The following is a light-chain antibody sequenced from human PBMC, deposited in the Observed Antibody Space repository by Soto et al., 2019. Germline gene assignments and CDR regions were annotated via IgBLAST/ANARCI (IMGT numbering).Light chain of an antibody. V-gene: IGLV2-14*01. J-gene: IGLJ1*01. CDR3: CSYTSSRTYV. CDR2: EVT. Sequence: QSVLTQPASVSGSPGQSITISCTGTSGDVGAYIYVSWYQHHPSKAPKVMIYEVTNRPSGVSDRFSGSKSGNTASLTISGLQAEDEADYYCCSYTSSRTYVFGTGTKV. CDR1: SGDVGAYIY.